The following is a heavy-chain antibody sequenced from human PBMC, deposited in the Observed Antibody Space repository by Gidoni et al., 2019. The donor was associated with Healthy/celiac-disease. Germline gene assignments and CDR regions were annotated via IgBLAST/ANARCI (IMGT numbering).Heavy chain of an antibody. CDR2: INNSGST. CDR1: GGSVSGYY. Sequence: QVQLQPWGAGLLHPSETLSLTCAVYGGSVSGYYWSLILSPPGKGLEWSGEINNSGSTNYNPYLKIRVTISVDTSKNQVSLKLSSVTAADTAVYYCARGRRATIAYWGQGTLVTVSS. CDR3: ARGRRATIAY. V-gene: IGHV4-34*01. D-gene: IGHD3-10*01. J-gene: IGHJ4*02.